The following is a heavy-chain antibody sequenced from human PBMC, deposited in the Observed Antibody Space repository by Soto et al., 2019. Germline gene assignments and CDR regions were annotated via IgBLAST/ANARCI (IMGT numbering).Heavy chain of an antibody. V-gene: IGHV3-33*01. CDR2: IWYDGSNK. J-gene: IGHJ4*02. Sequence: QVQLVESGGGVVQPGRSLRLSCAVSGLTFNSYGMHWVRQAPGKGLEWVAVIWYDGSNKNYADSVKGRFTISRDNSKNTLYLQMNSLRVEDTAVYYCASRPDGFDYWGQGTLVTVSS. CDR3: ASRPDGFDY. CDR1: GLTFNSYG.